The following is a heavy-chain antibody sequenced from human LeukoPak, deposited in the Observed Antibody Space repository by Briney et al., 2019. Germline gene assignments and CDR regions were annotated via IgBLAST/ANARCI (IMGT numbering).Heavy chain of an antibody. CDR2: FDPEDGET. J-gene: IGHJ4*02. D-gene: IGHD3-22*01. Sequence: RASVKVSCEVSGYTLTELSMHWVRQAPGKGLEWMGGFDPEDGETIYAQKFQGRVTMTEDTSTDTAYMELSSLRSEDTAVYYCATTKYYYDSSGFDYWGQGTLVTVSS. CDR1: GYTLTELS. CDR3: ATTKYYYDSSGFDY. V-gene: IGHV1-24*01.